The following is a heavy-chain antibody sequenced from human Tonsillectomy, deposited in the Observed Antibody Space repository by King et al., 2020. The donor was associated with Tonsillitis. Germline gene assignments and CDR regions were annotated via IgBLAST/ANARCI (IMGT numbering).Heavy chain of an antibody. J-gene: IGHJ6*02. CDR2: ISDYNGHT. V-gene: IGHV1-18*01. Sequence: VQLVQSGAEVKKPGASVKVSCKASDYSFTSYGISWVRQAPGQGLEWMGWISDYNGHTNYARKLQGRVSMTTDTSTSTAYMELRSLRSDDTAVYYCARAQRVVPAAISGEYYYSGMDVWGQGTTVTVSS. CDR1: DYSFTSYG. D-gene: IGHD2-2*02. CDR3: ARAQRVVPAAISGEYYYSGMDV.